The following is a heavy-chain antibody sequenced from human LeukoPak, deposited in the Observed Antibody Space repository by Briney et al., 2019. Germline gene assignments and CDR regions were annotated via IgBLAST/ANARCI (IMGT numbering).Heavy chain of an antibody. J-gene: IGHJ4*02. CDR2: IYYSGST. D-gene: IGHD3-10*01. Sequence: SQTLSLTCTVSGGSISSGDYYWRWIRQPPGKGLEWIGYIYYSGSTYYNPSLKSRVTISVDASKNQFSLKLSSVTAADTAVYYCAREGFGELFGTAFDYWGQGTLVTVSS. CDR1: GGSISSGDYY. V-gene: IGHV4-30-4*01. CDR3: AREGFGELFGTAFDY.